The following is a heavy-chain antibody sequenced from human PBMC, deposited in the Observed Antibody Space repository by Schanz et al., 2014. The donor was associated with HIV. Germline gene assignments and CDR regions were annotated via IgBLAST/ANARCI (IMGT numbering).Heavy chain of an antibody. Sequence: EVQLLESGGGLVQPGGSLRLSCAASGLTFGSYAMSWVRQAPGKGLEWVSSITSGGYIYYADSLRGRFTISRDNARNSLYLQMNSLRAEDTAVYYCARGEYRGGSEAFEIWGRGTMVTVSS. D-gene: IGHD6-19*01. CDR1: GLTFGSYA. CDR3: ARGEYRGGSEAFEI. V-gene: IGHV3-21*01. CDR2: ITSGGYI. J-gene: IGHJ3*02.